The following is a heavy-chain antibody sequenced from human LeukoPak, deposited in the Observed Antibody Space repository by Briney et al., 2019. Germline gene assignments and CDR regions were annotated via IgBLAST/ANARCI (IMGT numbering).Heavy chain of an antibody. CDR3: ARDRQWLVFDY. D-gene: IGHD6-19*01. CDR2: ISYDGSNK. CDR1: GFTFSSYA. V-gene: IGHV3-30*04. J-gene: IGHJ4*02. Sequence: GGSLRLSCAASGFTFSSYAMHWVRQAPGKGLEWVAVISYDGSNKYYADSVKGRFTISRDNSKNTLYLQMNSPRPEDTAVYYCARDRQWLVFDYWGQGTLVTVSS.